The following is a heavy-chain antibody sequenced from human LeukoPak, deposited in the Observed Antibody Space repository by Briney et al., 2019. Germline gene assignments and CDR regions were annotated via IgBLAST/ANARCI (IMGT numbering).Heavy chain of an antibody. Sequence: ASVKVSCKASGYIFTSYDISWVRQAAGQGPEWMGWINPNSDYTGYAQNFQGRVTITRSSSENTAFMELSSLRSEDTAVYYCARSSGWTHFDYWGQGTLVSVSS. J-gene: IGHJ4*02. D-gene: IGHD6-19*01. V-gene: IGHV1-8*01. CDR1: GYIFTSYD. CDR3: ARSSGWTHFDY. CDR2: INPNSDYT.